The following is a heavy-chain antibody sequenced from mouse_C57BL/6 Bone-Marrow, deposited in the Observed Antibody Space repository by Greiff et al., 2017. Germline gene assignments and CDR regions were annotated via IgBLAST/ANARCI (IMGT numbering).Heavy chain of an antibody. D-gene: IGHD4-1*01. CDR2: ISYSGST. CDR3: VRDGLGLDY. Sequence: EVQRVESGPGMVKPSQSLSLTCTVTGYSITSGYDWHWIRHFPGNKLEWMGYISYSGSTNYKPSLKSRISITHDTSKNHFFLKLNSVTTEDTATYYCVRDGLGLDYWGQGTTLTVSS. V-gene: IGHV3-1*01. J-gene: IGHJ2*01. CDR1: GYSITSGYD.